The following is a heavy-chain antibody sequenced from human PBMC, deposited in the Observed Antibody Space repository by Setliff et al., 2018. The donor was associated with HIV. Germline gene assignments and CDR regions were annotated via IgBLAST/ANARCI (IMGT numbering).Heavy chain of an antibody. D-gene: IGHD3-3*01. J-gene: IGHJ5*02. V-gene: IGHV4-4*08. Sequence: SETLSLTCNLSGDSIRSQFWTWIRQTPGKGLEWIASIETTGTVNYSPSLKSRVSISLDPSRSQFSLTLRSVTAADTAVYYCARVPSAGVRGRPDLYHWFDPWGQGTLGTVSS. CDR3: ARVPSAGVRGRPDLYHWFDP. CDR2: IETTGTV. CDR1: GDSIRSQF.